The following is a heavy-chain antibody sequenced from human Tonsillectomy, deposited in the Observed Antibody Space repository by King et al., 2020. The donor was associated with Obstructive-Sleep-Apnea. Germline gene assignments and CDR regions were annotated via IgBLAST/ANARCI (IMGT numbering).Heavy chain of an antibody. CDR2: IWYDGSNK. CDR1: GFTFSSYG. J-gene: IGHJ4*02. D-gene: IGHD3-10*01. Sequence: VQLVQSGGGVVQPGRSLRLSCAASGFTFSSYGMHWVRQAPGKGLEWVAIIWYDGSNKYYADSVKGRFTISRDNSKNTLWLQMNSLRAEDTAVYYCARVRPRTFGVLDYWGQGTLVTVSS. V-gene: IGHV3-33*01. CDR3: ARVRPRTFGVLDY.